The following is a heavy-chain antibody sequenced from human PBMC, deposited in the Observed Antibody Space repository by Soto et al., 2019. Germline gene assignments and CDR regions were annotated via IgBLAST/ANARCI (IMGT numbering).Heavy chain of an antibody. CDR2: IYYSGST. CDR1: GGSISSSSYY. CDR3: ARLFYEDFWSGSPPDY. Sequence: LSLTCTASGGSISSSSYYWGWIRQPPGKGLEWIGSIYYSGSTYYNPSLKSRVTISVDTSKNQFSLKLSSVTAADTAVYYCARLFYEDFWSGSPPDYWGQGTL. J-gene: IGHJ4*02. V-gene: IGHV4-39*01. D-gene: IGHD3-3*01.